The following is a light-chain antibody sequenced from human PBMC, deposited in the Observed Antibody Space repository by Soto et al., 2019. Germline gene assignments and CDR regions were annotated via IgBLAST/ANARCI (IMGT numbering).Light chain of an antibody. CDR2: GAS. CDR1: QSVSSY. V-gene: IGKV3-11*01. J-gene: IGKJ2*01. Sequence: EIVLTQSPATLSLSPGERATRSCRASQSVSSYLAWYQQKPGQAPRLLIYGASNRATGIRARFSGSGSGTDFTLTISSLEPEDFAVYYCQHRGKWPRNFGQGTKLEIK. CDR3: QHRGKWPRN.